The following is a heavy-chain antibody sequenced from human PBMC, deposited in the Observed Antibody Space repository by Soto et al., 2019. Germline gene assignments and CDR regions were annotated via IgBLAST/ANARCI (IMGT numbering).Heavy chain of an antibody. Sequence: GGSLRLSCAASGFTFSSYEMNWVRQAPGKGLEWVSYISSSGSTIYYADSVKGRFTISRDNAKNSLYLQMNSLRAEDTAVYYCTRENTINWFDTWGQGTLVTVSS. CDR1: GFTFSSYE. CDR3: TRENTINWFDT. CDR2: ISSSGSTI. V-gene: IGHV3-48*03. D-gene: IGHD3-9*01. J-gene: IGHJ5*02.